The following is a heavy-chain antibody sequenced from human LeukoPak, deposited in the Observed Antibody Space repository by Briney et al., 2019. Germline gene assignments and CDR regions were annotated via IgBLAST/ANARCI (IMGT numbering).Heavy chain of an antibody. V-gene: IGHV3-11*04. CDR3: ARDLGDSSSWYFDY. D-gene: IGHD6-13*01. CDR1: GFSFSDSY. J-gene: IGHJ4*02. Sequence: GSLRLSCVVSGFSFSDSYMTWLRQTPGKGLESLAYISPSSHDIYYADSVKGRFTISRDNARTSLYLQMNSLRAEDTAVYYCARDLGDSSSWYFDYWGQGTLVTVSS. CDR2: ISPSSHDI.